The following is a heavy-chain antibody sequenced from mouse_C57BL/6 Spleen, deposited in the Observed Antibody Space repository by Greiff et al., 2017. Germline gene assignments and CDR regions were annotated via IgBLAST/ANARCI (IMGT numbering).Heavy chain of an antibody. Sequence: EVQLQQSGPELVKPGASVKISCTASGYTFTDYYMNWVKQSPGKSLEWIGDINPNNGGTSYNQKFKGKATLTVDKSSSTAYMELRSLTSEDSAVYYGVRGYYDSMDYWGQGTSVTVSS. J-gene: IGHJ4*01. CDR2: INPNNGGT. CDR3: VRGYYDSMDY. D-gene: IGHD2-2*01. CDR1: GYTFTDYY. V-gene: IGHV1-26*01.